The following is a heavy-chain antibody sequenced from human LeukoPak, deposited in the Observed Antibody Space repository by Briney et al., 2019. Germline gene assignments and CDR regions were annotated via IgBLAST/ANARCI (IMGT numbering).Heavy chain of an antibody. J-gene: IGHJ4*02. Sequence: SETLSLTCAAYGGSFSGYYWSWIRQPPGKGLEWIGEINHRGSTNYNPSLKSRVTISVVMSKNQFSLKVSSVTAADTAVYYCARGLFSLRYYDYWGQGTLVTVSS. V-gene: IGHV4-34*01. CDR3: ARGLFSLRYYDY. D-gene: IGHD3-9*01. CDR1: GGSFSGYY. CDR2: INHRGST.